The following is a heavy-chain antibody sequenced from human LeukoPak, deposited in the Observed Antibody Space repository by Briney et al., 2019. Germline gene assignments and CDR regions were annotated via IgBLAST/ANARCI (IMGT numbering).Heavy chain of an antibody. CDR2: IKQDGSEK. D-gene: IGHD5-18*01. J-gene: IGHJ4*02. V-gene: IGHV3-7*01. Sequence: GGSLRLSCAASGFTFSGYWMSWVRQAPGKGLEWVANIKQDGSEKYYVDSVKGRFTISRDNAKNSLYLQMNSLRAEDTAVYYCARDRNQLSEYWGQGTLVTVSS. CDR3: ARDRNQLSEY. CDR1: GFTFSGYW.